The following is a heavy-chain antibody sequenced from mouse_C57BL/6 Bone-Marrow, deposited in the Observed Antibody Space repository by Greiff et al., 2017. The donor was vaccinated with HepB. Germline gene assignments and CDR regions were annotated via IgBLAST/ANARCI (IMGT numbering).Heavy chain of an antibody. Sequence: VQLQQPGAELVKPGASVKLSCKASGYTFTSYWMQWVKQRPGQGLEWIGEIDPSDSYTNYNQKFKGKATLTVDTSSSTAYMQLSSLTSEDSAVYYCARGGMVTIMDYWGQGTSVTVSS. CDR1: GYTFTSYW. CDR3: ARGGMVTIMDY. D-gene: IGHD2-3*01. CDR2: IDPSDSYT. J-gene: IGHJ4*01. V-gene: IGHV1-50*01.